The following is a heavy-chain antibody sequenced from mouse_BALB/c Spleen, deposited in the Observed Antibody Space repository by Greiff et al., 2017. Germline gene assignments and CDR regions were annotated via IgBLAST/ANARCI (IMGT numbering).Heavy chain of an antibody. CDR2: IDPANGNT. CDR3: ASMITTPGYAMDY. CDR1: GFNIKDTY. Sequence: EVQVVESGAELVKPGASVKLSCTASGFNIKDTYMHWVKQRPEQGLEWIGRIDPANGNTKYDPKFQGKATITADTSSNTAYLQLSSLTSEDTAVYYCASMITTPGYAMDYWGQGTSVTVSS. J-gene: IGHJ4*01. D-gene: IGHD2-4*01. V-gene: IGHV14-3*02.